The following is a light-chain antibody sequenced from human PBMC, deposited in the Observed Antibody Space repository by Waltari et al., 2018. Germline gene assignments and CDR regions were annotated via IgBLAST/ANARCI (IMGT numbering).Light chain of an antibody. V-gene: IGLV2-14*03. J-gene: IGLJ3*02. Sequence: QSALTQPASLSGSPGQSITISCTGTSGDVGFYTYVSWYQQHPGKAPRLIIYDVSERPSGVSNRFSGSKSGNTASLTISGLQAEDEADYYCNSYTGSSSWVFGGGTKLTVL. CDR3: NSYTGSSSWV. CDR2: DVS. CDR1: SGDVGFYTY.